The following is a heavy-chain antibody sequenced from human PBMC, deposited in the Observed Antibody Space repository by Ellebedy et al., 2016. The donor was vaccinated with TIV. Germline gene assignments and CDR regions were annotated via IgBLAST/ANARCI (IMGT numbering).Heavy chain of an antibody. D-gene: IGHD3-22*01. J-gene: IGHJ4*02. CDR2: IYPGDSDT. CDR3: ARHRPPGYYDSTGYSAASLSDY. V-gene: IGHV5-51*01. Sequence: ASVKVSCKGSGYSFINYWIAWVRQMPGKGLEWMGHIYPGDSDTRYSPSFQGHVTISADKSISTVYLQWNSLKASDTAMYYCARHRPPGYYDSTGYSAASLSDYWGQGTLVTVSS. CDR1: GYSFINYW.